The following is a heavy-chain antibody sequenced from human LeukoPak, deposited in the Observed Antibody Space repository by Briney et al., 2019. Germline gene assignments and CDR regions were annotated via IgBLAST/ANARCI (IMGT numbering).Heavy chain of an antibody. CDR3: ARDSYSSGWYEKNYYYYYYGMDV. CDR2: ISSSSSYI. J-gene: IGHJ6*04. D-gene: IGHD6-19*01. Sequence: GGSLRLSCAASGFTFSSYSMNWVRQAPGKGLEWVSSISSSSSYIYYADSVKGRFTISRDNAKNSLYLQMNSLRAEDTAVYYCARDSYSSGWYEKNYYYYYYGMDVWGKGTTVTVSS. CDR1: GFTFSSYS. V-gene: IGHV3-21*01.